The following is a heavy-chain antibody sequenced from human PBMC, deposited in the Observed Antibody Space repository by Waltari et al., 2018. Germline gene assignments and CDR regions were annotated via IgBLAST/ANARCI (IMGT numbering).Heavy chain of an antibody. D-gene: IGHD4-17*01. J-gene: IGHJ1*01. CDR2: ISSSSSTI. Sequence: EVQLVESGGGLVQPGGSLRLSCAASGFTFSSYSMNWVRQAPGKGLEWVSYISSSSSTIYYADSVKGRFTISRDNAKNSLYLQMNSLRAEDTAVYYCARDGDGDYVNFQHWGQGTLVTVSS. CDR1: GFTFSSYS. V-gene: IGHV3-48*04. CDR3: ARDGDGDYVNFQH.